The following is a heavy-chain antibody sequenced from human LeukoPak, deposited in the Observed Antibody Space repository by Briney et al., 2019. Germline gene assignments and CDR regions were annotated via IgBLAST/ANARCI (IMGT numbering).Heavy chain of an antibody. J-gene: IGHJ5*02. CDR1: VGSFSGYY. D-gene: IGHD5-12*01. CDR2: IYYSGST. CDR3: ARQWPATGNWFDP. V-gene: IGHV4-59*08. Sequence: SETLSLTCAVYVGSFSGYYWSWIRQPPGKGLEWIGCIYYSGSTNYNPSLKSRVTMSVDTSKNQLSLKLSSVTAADTAVYYCARQWPATGNWFDPWGQGTLVTVSS.